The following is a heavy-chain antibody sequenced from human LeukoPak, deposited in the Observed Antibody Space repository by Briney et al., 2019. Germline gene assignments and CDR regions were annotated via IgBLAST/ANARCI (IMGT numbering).Heavy chain of an antibody. D-gene: IGHD3-10*01. Sequence: SETLSLTCIVSGGSISSSSYYWGWLRQPPGKGLEWIGSIYHSGSAYYSPSLKSRLTISVDTSKNQFSLKLTSVTAADTAVYYCARHGEGVGIDPWGQGTLVTVSS. CDR3: ARHGEGVGIDP. CDR2: IYHSGSA. J-gene: IGHJ5*02. V-gene: IGHV4-39*01. CDR1: GGSISSSSYY.